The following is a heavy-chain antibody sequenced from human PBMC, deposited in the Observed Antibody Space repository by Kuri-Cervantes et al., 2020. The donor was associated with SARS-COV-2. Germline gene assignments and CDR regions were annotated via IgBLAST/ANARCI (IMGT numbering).Heavy chain of an antibody. J-gene: IGHJ4*02. V-gene: IGHV3-20*04. CDR1: GFTFDDYG. CDR3: ARGWRYYDSSGYYYYFDY. CDR2: INWNGGST. Sequence: GESLRLSCAASGFTFDDYGMSWVRQAPGKGLEWVSGINWNGGSTGYADSVKGRFTISRDNAKNSLYLQMNSLRAEDTALYYCARGWRYYDSSGYYYYFDYWGQGTLVTVSS. D-gene: IGHD3-22*01.